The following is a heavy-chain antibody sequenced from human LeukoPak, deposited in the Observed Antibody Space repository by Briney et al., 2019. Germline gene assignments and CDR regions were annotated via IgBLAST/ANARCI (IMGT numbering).Heavy chain of an antibody. CDR3: ARNFLRRNWDWLDP. CDR2: INHSGST. J-gene: IGHJ5*02. D-gene: IGHD5-12*01. V-gene: IGHV4-34*01. Sequence: TSETLSLTCAVYGGSFSGYYWSWIRQPPGKGLEWIGEINHSGSTNYNPSLKSRVTISVDTSKNQFSLKLSSVTAADTAVHYCARNFLRRNWDWLDPWGQGTLVTVSS. CDR1: GGSFSGYY.